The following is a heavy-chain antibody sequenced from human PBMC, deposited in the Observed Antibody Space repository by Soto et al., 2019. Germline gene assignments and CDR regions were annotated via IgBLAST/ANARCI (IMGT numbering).Heavy chain of an antibody. CDR1: GYTFTSYA. V-gene: IGHV1-3*01. CDR2: INAGNGNT. CDR3: AREPPYYYDSSGYYFESYQYDMDV. Sequence: ASVKVSCKASGYTFTSYAMHWVRQAPGQRLEWMGWINAGNGNTKYSQKFQGRVTITRDTSASTAYMELSSLRSEDTAVYYCAREPPYYYDSSGYYFESYQYDMDVWGQGTTVTVSS. J-gene: IGHJ6*02. D-gene: IGHD3-22*01.